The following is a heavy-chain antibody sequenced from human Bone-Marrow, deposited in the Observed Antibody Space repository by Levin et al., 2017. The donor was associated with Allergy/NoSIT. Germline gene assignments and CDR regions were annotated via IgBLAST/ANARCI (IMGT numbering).Heavy chain of an antibody. V-gene: IGHV4-59*08. J-gene: IGHJ4*02. CDR1: VDSFSSYF. Sequence: GSLRLSCTVSVDSFSSYFWSWIRQSPGKGLEWIGYVYYRGKTNYNPSLKSRVSMSVDTPRKQFSLRLSSVTAADTAVYYCARHDYCDSSSYSHFDYWGQGVLVTVSS. D-gene: IGHD3-22*01. CDR3: ARHDYCDSSSYSHFDY. CDR2: VYYRGKT.